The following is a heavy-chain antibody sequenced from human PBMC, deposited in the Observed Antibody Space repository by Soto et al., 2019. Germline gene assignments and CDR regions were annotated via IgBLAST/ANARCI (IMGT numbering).Heavy chain of an antibody. CDR1: GFSLSVCA. CDR3: AKGLPTSSWVLGV. Sequence: QVQLVESGGGVVQPGTSLRLSCAASGFSLSVCAMHWVRQAPGRGLERVADISYDGSNEYYADSVKGRFTISRDTSKNTLYLQMNSLRPEDTAVYYCAKGLPTSSWVLGVWGQGTVVTVS. D-gene: IGHD1-1*01. J-gene: IGHJ3*01. CDR2: ISYDGSNE. V-gene: IGHV3-30*18.